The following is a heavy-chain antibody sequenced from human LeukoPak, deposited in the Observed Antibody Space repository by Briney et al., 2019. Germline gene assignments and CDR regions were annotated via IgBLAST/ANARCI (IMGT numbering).Heavy chain of an antibody. V-gene: IGHV1-2*02. Sequence: GASVKVSCKAPGYTFSDYYTHWVRQAPGQGLEWMGWINPKSGGRSYAQRFQGRVTMTRDTSISTAYMELSRLRSDDTAVYYCATGERLVPAAMWFDYWRQRTLVTVSS. CDR3: ATGERLVPAAMWFDY. J-gene: IGHJ4*02. CDR2: INPKSGGR. CDR1: GYTFSDYY. D-gene: IGHD2-2*01.